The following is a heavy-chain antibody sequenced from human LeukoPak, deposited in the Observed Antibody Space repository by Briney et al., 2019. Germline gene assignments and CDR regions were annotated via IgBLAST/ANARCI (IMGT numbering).Heavy chain of an antibody. V-gene: IGHV1-46*01. CDR3: ARVKSYYYDTSDKDAFDI. D-gene: IGHD3-22*01. CDR2: INPRGGST. CDR1: GYTFTSHF. J-gene: IGHJ3*02. Sequence: ASVKVSCKASGYTFTSHFMHWVRQAPGQGLEWMGIINPRGGSTSYTQKFQGRVTMTRDTSTSTVYMELSSLRSEDTAVYYCARVKSYYYDTSDKDAFDIWGLGTMVTVSS.